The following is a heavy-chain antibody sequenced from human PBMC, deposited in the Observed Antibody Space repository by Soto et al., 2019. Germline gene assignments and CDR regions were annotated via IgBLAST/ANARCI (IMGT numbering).Heavy chain of an antibody. CDR1: GFTFSSYA. CDR3: ARTTAVPNTLRSRYFFDF. D-gene: IGHD1-7*01. V-gene: IGHV3-23*01. CDR2: ISGSGGST. J-gene: IGHJ4*02. Sequence: PGGSLRLSCAASGFTFSSYAMSWVRQAPGKGLEWVSAISGSGGSTYYADSVKGRLTISRDNSKNTLYLQMNSLRAEDTALYYCARTTAVPNTLRSRYFFDFWGQGTLVTVSS.